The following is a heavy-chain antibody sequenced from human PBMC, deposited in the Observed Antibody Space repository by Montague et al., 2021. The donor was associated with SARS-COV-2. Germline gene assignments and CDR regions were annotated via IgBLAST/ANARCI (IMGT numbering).Heavy chain of an antibody. V-gene: IGHV4-61*01. CDR2: IYYSGST. D-gene: IGHD3-10*01. Sequence: SETLSLTCTVSGDSVSSGSYYWSWIRQPPGKGLEWIGYIYYSGSTNYNPSLKSRVTIPVDTSKKQFSLKVNSVTAADTAVYYCAKDGEALAWGTFDIWGQGTMVTVSS. CDR1: GDSVSSGSYY. J-gene: IGHJ3*02. CDR3: AKDGEALAWGTFDI.